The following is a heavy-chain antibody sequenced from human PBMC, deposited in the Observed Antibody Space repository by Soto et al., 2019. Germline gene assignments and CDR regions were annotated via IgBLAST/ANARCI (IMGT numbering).Heavy chain of an antibody. V-gene: IGHV1-69*06. CDR2: IIPIFGTA. D-gene: IGHD5-18*01. CDR1: GGTFSSYA. J-gene: IGHJ6*04. CDR3: AIRGYSYSSQYYYYYGTAV. Sequence: ASVKVSCKFSGGTFSSYAISWVRQAPGQGLEWMGGIIPIFGTANYAQKFKGRVTITADKSTSTAYMELSSLRSEDTAVYYCAIRGYSYSSQYYYYYGTAVWGKGPTVTVSS.